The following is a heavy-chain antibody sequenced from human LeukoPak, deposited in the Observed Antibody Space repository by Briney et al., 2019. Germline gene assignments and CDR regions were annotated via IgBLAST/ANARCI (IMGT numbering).Heavy chain of an antibody. V-gene: IGHV3-53*01. D-gene: IGHD2-15*01. CDR1: GFTVSSNY. CDR3: ARVRVDYYYYGMDV. Sequence: GGSLRLSCAASGFTVSSNYMSWVRQAPGKGLEWVSVIYSGGSTYYADSVKGRFTISRDNSKNTLYLQMNSLRAEDTAAYYCARVRVDYYYYGMDVWGQGTTVTVSS. J-gene: IGHJ6*02. CDR2: IYSGGST.